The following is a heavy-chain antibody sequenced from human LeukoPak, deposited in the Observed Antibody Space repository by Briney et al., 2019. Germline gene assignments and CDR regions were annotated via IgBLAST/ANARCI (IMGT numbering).Heavy chain of an antibody. CDR1: GGTFSSYV. CDR2: IIPIFGTA. CDR3: ARAYSSNWYWFDP. V-gene: IGHV1-69*13. Sequence: GASVKVSFKASGGTFSSYVITWVRQAPGQGLEWMGGIIPIFGTANYAQKFQGRVTITADESTSTAYMELSSLRSEDTAVYYCARAYSSNWYWFDPWGQGTLVTVSS. D-gene: IGHD6-13*01. J-gene: IGHJ5*02.